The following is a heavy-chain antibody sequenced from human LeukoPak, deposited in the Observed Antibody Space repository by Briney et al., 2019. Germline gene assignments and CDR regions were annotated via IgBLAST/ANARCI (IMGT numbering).Heavy chain of an antibody. V-gene: IGHV1-69*13. CDR2: IIPIFGTA. CDR1: GYTFTSYG. J-gene: IGHJ4*02. D-gene: IGHD1-26*01. CDR3: ARLRATAPDFDY. Sequence: ASVKVSCKASGYTFTSYGISWVRQAPGQGLEWMGGIIPIFGTANYAQKFQGRVTITADESTSTAYMELSSLRSEDTAVYYCARLRATAPDFDYWGQGTLVTVSS.